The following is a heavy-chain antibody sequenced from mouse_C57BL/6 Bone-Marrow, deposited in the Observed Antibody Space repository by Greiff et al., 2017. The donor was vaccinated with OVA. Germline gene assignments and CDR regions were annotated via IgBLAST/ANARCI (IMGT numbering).Heavy chain of an antibody. CDR2: INYDGSST. J-gene: IGHJ3*01. CDR1: GFTFSDYY. D-gene: IGHD2-4*01. CDR3: AREGDDYDAFAY. V-gene: IGHV5-16*01. Sequence: EVQLVESEGGLVQPGSSMKLSCTASGFTFSDYYMAWVRQVPEKGLEWVANINYDGSSTYYLDSFKSRFIISRDNAKNSLYLQMSSLKSEDTATYYCAREGDDYDAFAYWGQGTLVTVSA.